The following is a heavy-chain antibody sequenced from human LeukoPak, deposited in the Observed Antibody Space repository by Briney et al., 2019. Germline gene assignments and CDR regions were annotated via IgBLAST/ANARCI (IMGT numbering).Heavy chain of an antibody. CDR1: GFTFSSNY. Sequence: GSLRLSCAASGFTFSSNYMSWVRQPPGKGLEWIGEINHSGSTNYNPSLKSRVTISVDTSKNQFSLKLSSVTAADTAVYYCAGTHYYDSSGYYVDWGQGTLVTVSS. CDR3: AGTHYYDSSGYYVD. J-gene: IGHJ4*02. V-gene: IGHV4-34*08. CDR2: INHSGST. D-gene: IGHD3-22*01.